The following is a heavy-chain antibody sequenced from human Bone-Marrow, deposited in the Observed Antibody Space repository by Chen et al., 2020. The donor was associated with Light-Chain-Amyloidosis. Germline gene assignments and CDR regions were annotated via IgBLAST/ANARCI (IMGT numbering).Heavy chain of an antibody. J-gene: IGHJ4*02. CDR3: AREGGYTSKLDY. CDR1: GFTFSDHI. Sequence: EVQLVESGGGLVKPGGSLRLTCAASGFTFSDHIMHWVRQAPGKGLEWVSSVTSSSSFMYDADSVKGRFSISRDNAKSSLCLQMNSLRAEDTAVYYCAREGGYTSKLDYWGQGTLVTVSS. D-gene: IGHD5-12*01. V-gene: IGHV3-21*01. CDR2: VTSSSSFM.